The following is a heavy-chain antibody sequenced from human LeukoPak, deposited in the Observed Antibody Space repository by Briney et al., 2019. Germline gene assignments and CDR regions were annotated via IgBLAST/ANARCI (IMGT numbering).Heavy chain of an antibody. V-gene: IGHV1-18*01. CDR2: MNTYNGHT. CDR3: ARVFCGSTSCYNSFDP. J-gene: IGHJ5*02. CDR1: GYTFTTYG. D-gene: IGHD2-2*01. Sequence: ASVKVSCKASGYTFTTYGVTWVRQAPGQGFEWMGWMNTYNGHTNYAPKLQGRVTMTTDTSTNTAYMDLRSLRFDGTAVYYCARVFCGSTSCYNSFDPWGQGTQVTVSS.